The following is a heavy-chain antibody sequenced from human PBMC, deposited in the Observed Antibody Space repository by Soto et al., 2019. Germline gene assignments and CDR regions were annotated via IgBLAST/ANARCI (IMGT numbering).Heavy chain of an antibody. CDR3: ARESHDIVVVPATVLGPFTWFDP. J-gene: IGHJ5*02. CDR2: IIPIFGTA. V-gene: IGHV1-69*06. CDR1: GGTFSSYA. D-gene: IGHD2-2*01. Sequence: GASVKVSCRASGGTFSSYAISWVRQAPGQGLEWMGGIIPIFGTANYAQRFQGRVTITADKSTSTAYMELSSLRSEDTAVYYCARESHDIVVVPATVLGPFTWFDPWGQGTLVTVSS.